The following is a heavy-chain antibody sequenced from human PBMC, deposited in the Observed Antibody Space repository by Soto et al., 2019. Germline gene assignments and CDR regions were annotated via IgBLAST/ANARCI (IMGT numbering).Heavy chain of an antibody. CDR3: ASSSALWHGMDA. V-gene: IGHV3-23*01. CDR2: ISASGGSA. J-gene: IGHJ6*02. D-gene: IGHD6-6*01. Sequence: GGSLRLSCAAPGFRFSSYAMSWVRRAPGQGPEWLSVISASGGSAYYADSVRGRFTISRDNSKNTLYLQMKSLGAEDTAVYYCASSSALWHGMDAWGQGTTVTVSS. CDR1: GFRFSSYA.